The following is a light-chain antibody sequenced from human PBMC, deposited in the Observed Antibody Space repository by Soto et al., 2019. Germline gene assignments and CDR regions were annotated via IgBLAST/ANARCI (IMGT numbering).Light chain of an antibody. Sequence: EIAMTQSPATLSVSPGERATLSCRASQSISTELAWYQQIPGQPPRLLIYSASTRATGVPARFTGSGSGSEFTLTISGLQSEDFAIYYCQKYNSAPFTFGPGTKVDIK. J-gene: IGKJ3*01. V-gene: IGKV3-15*01. CDR3: QKYNSAPFT. CDR1: QSISTE. CDR2: SAS.